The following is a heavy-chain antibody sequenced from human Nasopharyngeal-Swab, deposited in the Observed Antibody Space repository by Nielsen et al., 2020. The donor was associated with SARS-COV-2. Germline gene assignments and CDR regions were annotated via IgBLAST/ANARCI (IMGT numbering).Heavy chain of an antibody. CDR3: ARATYYDFWSGPDYYYYGMDV. J-gene: IGHJ6*02. Sequence: SETLSLTCTVSGGSISSGGYYWSWIRQHPGKGLEWIGYIYTSGSTNYNPSLKSRVTMSVDTSKNQFSLKLSSVTAADTAVYYCARATYYDFWSGPDYYYYGMDVWGQGTTVTVSS. V-gene: IGHV4-61*08. D-gene: IGHD3-3*01. CDR2: IYTSGST. CDR1: GGSISSGGYY.